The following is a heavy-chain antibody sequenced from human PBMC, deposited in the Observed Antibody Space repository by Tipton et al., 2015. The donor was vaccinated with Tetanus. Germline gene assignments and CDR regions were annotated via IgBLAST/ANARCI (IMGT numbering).Heavy chain of an antibody. V-gene: IGHV1-18*01. J-gene: IGHJ3*02. D-gene: IGHD1-14*01. CDR3: ARDADMWATRKAFDI. CDR1: GHRPTNYG. Sequence: QVQLVQSGAEVKQPGASVTVPCKASGHRPTNYGISWVRQAPGQGLEWLGWISGYSGHTNYAQQVQGRVTMTTDTSTSTAYLELRSLRSDDTALYFCARDADMWATRKAFDIWGQGTMVTVSS. CDR2: ISGYSGHT.